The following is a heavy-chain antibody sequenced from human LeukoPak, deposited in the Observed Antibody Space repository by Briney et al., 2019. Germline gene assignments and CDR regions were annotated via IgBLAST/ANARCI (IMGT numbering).Heavy chain of an antibody. J-gene: IGHJ4*02. V-gene: IGHV1-69*05. CDR2: ITPMFRTS. Sequence: ASVKVSCKASGGTFSSYGINWVRQAPGQGLEWMGGITPMFRTSNYAQKFQGRVTITTDESASTTYMELSSLGSEDTAMYYCARGRLGYCSNSGCSFDYWGQGTLVTVSS. D-gene: IGHD2-2*01. CDR3: ARGRLGYCSNSGCSFDY. CDR1: GGTFSSYG.